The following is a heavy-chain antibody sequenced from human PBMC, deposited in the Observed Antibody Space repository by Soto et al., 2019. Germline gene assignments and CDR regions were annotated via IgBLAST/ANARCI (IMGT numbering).Heavy chain of an antibody. Sequence: EVQLLESGGGLVQPGGSRRLSCAASGFTFSSYAMSWVRQAPGKGLEWVSTISDSGSTYCADSVKGRFTISRDISKNTLYVQMSSLRAEDTAVYYCAKGGEGYCSGTSCLYHMDAWGKGTTVTVSS. CDR3: AKGGEGYCSGTSCLYHMDA. V-gene: IGHV3-23*01. D-gene: IGHD2-15*01. CDR1: GFTFSSYA. CDR2: ISDSGST. J-gene: IGHJ6*03.